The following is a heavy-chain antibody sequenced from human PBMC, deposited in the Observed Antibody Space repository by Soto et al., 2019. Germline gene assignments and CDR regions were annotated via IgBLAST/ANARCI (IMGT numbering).Heavy chain of an antibody. CDR2: IYYTGAT. V-gene: IGHV4-39*01. J-gene: IGHJ3*01. CDR1: GGSVTNINYF. Sequence: SETLSLTCSVSGGSVTNINYFWAWIRQSPGKGLEWIANIYYTGATFYNPSLRSRVSMTIDASKNRFSLNLSSVTASDTALYYCARHEYVSSSYDLLDVWGRGTMVTVSS. CDR3: ARHEYVSSSYDLLDV. D-gene: IGHD3-22*01.